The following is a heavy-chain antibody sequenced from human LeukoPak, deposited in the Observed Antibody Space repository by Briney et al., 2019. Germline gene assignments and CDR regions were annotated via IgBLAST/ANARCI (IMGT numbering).Heavy chain of an antibody. J-gene: IGHJ4*02. CDR2: IYTSGST. D-gene: IGHD3-3*01. Sequence: SETLSLTCTVSGGSISSYYWSWIRQPAGKGLEWIGRIYTSGSTNYNPSLKSRVTMSVDTSKNQFSLKLSSVTAADTAVYYCARDARYDFWSGYYEPYYFDCWGQGTLVTVSS. CDR1: GGSISSYY. V-gene: IGHV4-4*07. CDR3: ARDARYDFWSGYYEPYYFDC.